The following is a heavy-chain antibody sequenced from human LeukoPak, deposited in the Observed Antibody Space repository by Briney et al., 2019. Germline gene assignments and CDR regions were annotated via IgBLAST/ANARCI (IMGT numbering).Heavy chain of an antibody. Sequence: SETLSLTCTVSGGSISSYYWSWIRQPPGKGLEWIGYIYYSGSTYYNPSLKSRVTISVDTSKNQFSLKLSSVTAADTAVYYCARDLSGDAFDIWGQGTMVTVSS. J-gene: IGHJ3*02. CDR2: IYYSGST. CDR3: ARDLSGDAFDI. D-gene: IGHD1-14*01. V-gene: IGHV4-59*12. CDR1: GGSISSYY.